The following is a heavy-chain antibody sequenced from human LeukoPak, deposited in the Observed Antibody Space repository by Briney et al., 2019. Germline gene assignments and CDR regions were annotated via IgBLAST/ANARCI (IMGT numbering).Heavy chain of an antibody. Sequence: GGSLRLSCAASGFTFSSFDMHWVRQPTGHGLESVSTIGTASDTYYPGPVEGRFTLSRDNAKNSLYLQMNSLTAGDTAVYYCARGPPRGKYYYMDVWGKGTTVTVSS. J-gene: IGHJ6*03. CDR1: GFTFSSFD. D-gene: IGHD1-1*01. CDR2: IGTASDT. CDR3: ARGPPRGKYYYMDV. V-gene: IGHV3-13*01.